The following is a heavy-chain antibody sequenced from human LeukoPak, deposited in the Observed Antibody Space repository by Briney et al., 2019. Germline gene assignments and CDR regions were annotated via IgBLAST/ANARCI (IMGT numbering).Heavy chain of an antibody. Sequence: ASVKVSCKVSGYTLTELSMHWVRQAPGKGLEWMGGFDPEDGETIYAQKFQGRVTMTEDTSTDTAYMELSSLRSEDTAVYYCATAAFQLLYDSSGYCLGTWGQGTLVTVSS. CDR2: FDPEDGET. V-gene: IGHV1-24*01. J-gene: IGHJ5*02. CDR3: ATAAFQLLYDSSGYCLGT. D-gene: IGHD3-22*01. CDR1: GYTLTELS.